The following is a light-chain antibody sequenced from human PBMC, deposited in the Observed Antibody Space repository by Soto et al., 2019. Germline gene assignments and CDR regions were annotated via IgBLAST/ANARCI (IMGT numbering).Light chain of an antibody. J-gene: IGLJ3*02. CDR1: SSDDGGYNF. CDR2: DVS. Sequence: QSVLTQPRSVSGSPGQSVAISCTGTSSDDGGYNFVSWYQQHPGKAPKLIIYDVSKRPSGVPDRFSGSKSGNTASLTLSGLQAEDEADYYCCSYAGSYTLWGFGGGTKLTVL. CDR3: CSYAGSYTLWG. V-gene: IGLV2-11*01.